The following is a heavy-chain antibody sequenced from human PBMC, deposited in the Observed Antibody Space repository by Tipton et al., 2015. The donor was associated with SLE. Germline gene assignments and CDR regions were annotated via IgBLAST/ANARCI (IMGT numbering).Heavy chain of an antibody. V-gene: IGHV4-31*03. CDR3: ARGDYYGAGSFLHSYYFYMDV. CDR2: IYYSGST. Sequence: TLSLTCTVSGGSISSGGYYWSWIRQHPGKGLEWIGYIYYSGSTYYNPSLKSRVTISVDTSKNQFSLKLNSVTAADTAVYYCARGDYYGAGSFLHSYYFYMDVWGNGTTVTVSS. D-gene: IGHD3-10*01. CDR1: GGSISSGGYY. J-gene: IGHJ6*03.